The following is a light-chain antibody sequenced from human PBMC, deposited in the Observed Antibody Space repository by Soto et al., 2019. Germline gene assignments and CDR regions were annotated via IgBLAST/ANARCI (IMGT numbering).Light chain of an antibody. CDR1: QSISSW. J-gene: IGKJ1*01. CDR2: KAS. Sequence: DIQMTQSPSTLSASVGDRVTITCRASQSISSWLAWYQQKPGTAPKLLIYKASTLQSGVPSRVSGSGSGTDFTLTITSLQPDDSATYYCQQYNDNWTFGQGTKVEIK. CDR3: QQYNDNWT. V-gene: IGKV1-5*03.